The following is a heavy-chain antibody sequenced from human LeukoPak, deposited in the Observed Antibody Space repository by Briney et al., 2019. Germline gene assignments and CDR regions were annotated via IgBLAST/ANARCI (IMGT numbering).Heavy chain of an antibody. Sequence: GGSLRLSCAASGITVSSYSFNWVRQAPGKGLEWVSYISSSGTTIYYADSVKGRFTISRDDAKNSLYLQMNSLRDEATALYYCATYYYYDSSAYKAVQTWGQGTLVTVSS. CDR3: ATYYYYDSSAYKAVQT. CDR2: ISSSGTTI. CDR1: GITVSSYS. D-gene: IGHD3-22*01. V-gene: IGHV3-48*02. J-gene: IGHJ4*02.